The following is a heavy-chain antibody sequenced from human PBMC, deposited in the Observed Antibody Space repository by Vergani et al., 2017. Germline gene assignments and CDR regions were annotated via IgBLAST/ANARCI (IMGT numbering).Heavy chain of an antibody. CDR1: GGSISSGGYY. J-gene: IGHJ4*01. Sequence: QVQLQESGPGLVKPSQTLSLTCTVSGGSISSGGYYWSWIPQHPGKGLEWIGYIYYSGSTYYNPSIKSRVTISVDTSKNQFSLKLSSVTAADTAVYCCAVGRSSVYYYFENDDWGQGTLVTVSS. CDR3: AVGRSSVYYYFENDD. V-gene: IGHV4-31*03. CDR2: IYYSGST. D-gene: IGHD3-22*01.